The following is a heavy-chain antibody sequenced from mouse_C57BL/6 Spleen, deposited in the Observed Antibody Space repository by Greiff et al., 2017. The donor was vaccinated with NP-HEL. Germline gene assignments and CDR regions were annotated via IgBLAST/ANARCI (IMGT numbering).Heavy chain of an antibody. J-gene: IGHJ4*01. D-gene: IGHD1-1*01. CDR2: ILPGSGST. CDR1: GYTFTGYW. V-gene: IGHV1-9*01. CDR3: ARGDGSSHLYAMDY. Sequence: VQLQQSGAELMKPGASVKLSCKATGYTFTGYWIEWVKQRPGHGLEWIGEILPGSGSTNYNEKFKGKATFTADTSSNTAYMQLSSLTTKDSAIYYCARGDGSSHLYAMDYWGQGTSVTVSS.